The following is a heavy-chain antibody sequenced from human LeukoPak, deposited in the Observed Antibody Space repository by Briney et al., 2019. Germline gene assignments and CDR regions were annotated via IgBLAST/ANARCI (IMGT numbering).Heavy chain of an antibody. CDR1: GFTFSSYG. J-gene: IGHJ4*02. D-gene: IGHD5-24*01. V-gene: IGHV3-30*18. CDR2: ISYDGSKK. Sequence: PGRSLRLSCAASGFTFSSYGMHWVRQAPGKGLEWVAVISYDGSKKYYADSVEGRFTISRDNSKNTLYLQMNSLRAEDTAVYYCANDRDGSFDYWGQGTLVTVSS. CDR3: ANDRDGSFDY.